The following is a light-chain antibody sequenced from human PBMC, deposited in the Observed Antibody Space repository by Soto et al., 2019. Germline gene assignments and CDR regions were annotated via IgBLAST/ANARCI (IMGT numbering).Light chain of an antibody. CDR1: QSVNSSF. V-gene: IGKV3-20*01. CDR2: GAS. CDR3: QQCDSSPWT. Sequence: EIVLTQSPGTLSLSPGERATLSCRASQSVNSSFLAWYQQKPGQAPRLLIYGASSRATGIPDRFSGSGSGTDFTLTISRLEPEDFALYYCQQCDSSPWTFGQGTKVEIK. J-gene: IGKJ1*01.